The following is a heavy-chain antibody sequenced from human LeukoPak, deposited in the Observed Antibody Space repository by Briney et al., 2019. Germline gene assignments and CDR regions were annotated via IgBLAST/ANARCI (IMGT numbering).Heavy chain of an antibody. D-gene: IGHD6-13*01. CDR2: ISGSGGGT. Sequence: GGSLRLSCAASGXTFSSYAMSWVRQAPGKGQEWVSVISGSGGGTFYADSVKGRFTISRDNSKNTLYLQTNSLRVEDTAMYYCARGKVAAGSYYFDFWGQGTLVTVSS. V-gene: IGHV3-23*01. J-gene: IGHJ4*02. CDR3: ARGKVAAGSYYFDF. CDR1: GXTFSSYA.